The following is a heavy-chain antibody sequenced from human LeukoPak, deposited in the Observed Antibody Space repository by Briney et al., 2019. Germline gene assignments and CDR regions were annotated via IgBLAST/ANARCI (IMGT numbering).Heavy chain of an antibody. V-gene: IGHV1-8*01. CDR3: ARGLQSYDGMDV. Sequence: ASVKVSCKASGYTFTSYDINWVRQATGQGLEWMGWMNTNSGNTGYAQKFQGRVTMTRNTSISTAYMELSSLRSEDTAVYYCARGLQSYDGMDVWGQGTTVTVSS. D-gene: IGHD5-24*01. CDR2: MNTNSGNT. J-gene: IGHJ6*02. CDR1: GYTFTSYD.